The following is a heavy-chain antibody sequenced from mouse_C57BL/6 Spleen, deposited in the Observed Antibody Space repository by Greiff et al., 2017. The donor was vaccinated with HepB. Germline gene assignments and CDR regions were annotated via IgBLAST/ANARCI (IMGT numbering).Heavy chain of an antibody. Sequence: QVQLKQSGAELVRPGASVTLSCKASGYTFTDYEMHWVKQTPVHGLEWIGAIDPETGGTAYNQKFKGKAILTADKSSSTAYMELRSLTSEDSAVYYCTRFSTTVVADYWGQGTTLTVSS. V-gene: IGHV1-15*01. CDR3: TRFSTTVVADY. CDR2: IDPETGGT. CDR1: GYTFTDYE. D-gene: IGHD1-1*01. J-gene: IGHJ2*01.